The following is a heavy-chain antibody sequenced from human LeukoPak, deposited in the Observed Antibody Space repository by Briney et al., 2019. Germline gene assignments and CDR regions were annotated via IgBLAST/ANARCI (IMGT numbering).Heavy chain of an antibody. CDR3: ARDYAPYYDFWSGYLPYYYYYMDV. Sequence: ASVKVSCKASGYTFTSYYMHWVRQAPGQGLEWMGIINPSGGSTSYAQKFQGRVTMTRDMSTCTVYMELSSLRSEDTAVYYCARDYAPYYDFWSGYLPYYYYYMDVWGKGTTVTVSS. J-gene: IGHJ6*03. D-gene: IGHD3-3*01. CDR1: GYTFTSYY. V-gene: IGHV1-46*01. CDR2: INPSGGST.